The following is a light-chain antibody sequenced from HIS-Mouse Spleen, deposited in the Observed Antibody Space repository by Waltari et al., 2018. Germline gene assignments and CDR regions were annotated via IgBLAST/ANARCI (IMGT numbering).Light chain of an antibody. Sequence: QSALTQPASVSGSPGQSITISCTGTSSDVGSYNLVSWYQQHPGKGPKLMIYEGSKRPSGVSNRFSGSKSGNMASLTISGLQAEDEADYYCCSYAGSSTLVFGGGTKLTVL. J-gene: IGLJ3*02. CDR1: SSDVGSYNL. V-gene: IGLV2-23*01. CDR2: EGS. CDR3: CSYAGSSTLV.